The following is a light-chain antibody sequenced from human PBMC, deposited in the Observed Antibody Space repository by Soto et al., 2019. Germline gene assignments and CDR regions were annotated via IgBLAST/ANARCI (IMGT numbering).Light chain of an antibody. J-gene: IGLJ1*01. CDR1: SSNIGAGYD. Sequence: QSVLTQPPSVSGAPGQRVTISCTGSSSNIGAGYDVHWYQQLPGTAPKLLIYGNSNRPSGVPDRFSGSKSGTSASLAISGLQAEDEADYYCSSYTSSNNYVFGTGTKVTVL. CDR2: GNS. CDR3: SSYTSSNNYV. V-gene: IGLV1-40*01.